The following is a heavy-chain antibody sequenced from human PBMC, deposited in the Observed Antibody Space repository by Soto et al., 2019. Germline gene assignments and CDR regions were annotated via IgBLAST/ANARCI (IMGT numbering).Heavy chain of an antibody. CDR2: IYYSGST. V-gene: IGHV4-39*01. Sequence: SETLSLTCTVSGGSISSSSYYWGWIRQPPGKGLEWIGSIYYSGSTYYNPSLKSRVTISVDTSKNQFSLQLSSVTAADTAVYYCGAAHYDFWSGYYNENWFDPWGQGTLVTVSS. D-gene: IGHD3-3*01. CDR1: GGSISSSSYY. CDR3: GAAHYDFWSGYYNENWFDP. J-gene: IGHJ5*02.